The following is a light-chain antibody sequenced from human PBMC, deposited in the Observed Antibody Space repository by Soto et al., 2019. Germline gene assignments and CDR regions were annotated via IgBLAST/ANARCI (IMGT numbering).Light chain of an antibody. CDR3: QQRSTGDT. CDR2: DAS. Sequence: EIVLTQSPATLSLSPGERATLSCRASQSVSSYLAWYQQKPGQAPRLLIYDASNRATGIPARFSGSGSGTDFTLTISSLEPEDFAVYYCQQRSTGDTFGPGTKVDIK. CDR1: QSVSSY. V-gene: IGKV3-11*01. J-gene: IGKJ3*01.